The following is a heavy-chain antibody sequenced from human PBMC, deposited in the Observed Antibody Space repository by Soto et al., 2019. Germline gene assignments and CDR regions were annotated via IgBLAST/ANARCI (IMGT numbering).Heavy chain of an antibody. Sequence: XETLSVTCTVSGYSMSDFYWSWIRQPPGKGLDWIGYIYYSGSTNYNPSLKSRVTISVDTSKNQFSLNLRSMSPAGTAVYYCARVGGLAARTFDYWGPGTLVTVSS. CDR2: IYYSGST. V-gene: IGHV4-59*01. D-gene: IGHD6-6*01. J-gene: IGHJ4*02. CDR1: GYSMSDFY. CDR3: ARVGGLAARTFDY.